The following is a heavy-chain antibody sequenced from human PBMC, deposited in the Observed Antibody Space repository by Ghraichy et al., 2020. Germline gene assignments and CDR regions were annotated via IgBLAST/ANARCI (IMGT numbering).Heavy chain of an antibody. Sequence: SMKVSCKTSGFSFTNSAVHWVRQARGQRLEWIAWIVVGSGQTRYAQKFQERVTITRDLFTSTAYMELGSLTSDDTAVYFCAAEWPQPSYTFDPWGQGTLVTVSS. CDR2: IVVGSGQT. CDR1: GFSFTNSA. V-gene: IGHV1-58*01. CDR3: AAEWPQPSYTFDP. J-gene: IGHJ5*02. D-gene: IGHD1-1*01.